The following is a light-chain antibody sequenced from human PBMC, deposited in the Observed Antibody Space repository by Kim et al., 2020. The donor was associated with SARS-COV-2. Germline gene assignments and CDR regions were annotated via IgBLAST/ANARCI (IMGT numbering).Light chain of an antibody. CDR1: QSVSSN. CDR3: QQYNYWTELT. V-gene: IGKV3-15*01. Sequence: SPGERATLSCRASQSVSSNLAWYQQKPGQAPRLLIYGASTRAAGVPARFSGSGSGTEFTLTISSLQSEDFAVYYCQQYNYWTELTFGGGTKVDIK. J-gene: IGKJ4*01. CDR2: GAS.